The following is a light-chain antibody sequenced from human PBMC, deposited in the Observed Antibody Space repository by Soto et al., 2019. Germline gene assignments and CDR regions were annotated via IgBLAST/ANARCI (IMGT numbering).Light chain of an antibody. CDR2: GAS. CDR1: QSVSSSY. J-gene: IGKJ2*01. Sequence: EIVLTQSPGTLSLSPGERATLSCRASQSVSSSYLAGYQQKPGQAPRLLIYGASSRATGIPGRLSGSGSGTDFTLTISRLEPEDLAVYYCQQYGSSPRTFGQGTKLEIK. CDR3: QQYGSSPRT. V-gene: IGKV3-20*01.